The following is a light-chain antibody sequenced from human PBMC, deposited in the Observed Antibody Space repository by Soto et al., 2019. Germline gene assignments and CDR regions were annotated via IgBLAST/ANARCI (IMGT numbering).Light chain of an antibody. J-gene: IGKJ2*01. Sequence: DIQMTQSPSTLSASVGDRVTITCRASQSISSWLAWYQQKPGKAPKLLIYHASSLESGVPSRFSGSGSGTEFTLTISSLQPDDFATYYCQQYNSYLMYTFGQGTKLEIK. CDR3: QQYNSYLMYT. CDR2: HAS. CDR1: QSISSW. V-gene: IGKV1-5*01.